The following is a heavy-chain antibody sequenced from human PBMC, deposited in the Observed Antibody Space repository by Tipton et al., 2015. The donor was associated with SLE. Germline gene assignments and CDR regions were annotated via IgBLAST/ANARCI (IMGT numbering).Heavy chain of an antibody. D-gene: IGHD6-19*01. V-gene: IGHV3-48*03. CDR1: GFTFSTYA. CDR2: ISSSGSSI. CDR3: ARVGSGPTWDY. Sequence: SLRLSCAASGFTFSTYAMNWVRQAPGKGLEWVSYISSSGSSIYYADSVKGRFTISRDNAKNSLYLQMNSLRAEDTSIYYCARVGSGPTWDYWGQGTLVPVSS. J-gene: IGHJ4*02.